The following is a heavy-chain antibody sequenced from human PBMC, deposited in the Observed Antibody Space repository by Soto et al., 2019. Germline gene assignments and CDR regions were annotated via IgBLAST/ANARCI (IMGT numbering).Heavy chain of an antibody. CDR2: IYYSGST. J-gene: IGHJ6*02. D-gene: IGHD6-13*01. Sequence: QVQLQESGPGLVKPSQTLSLTCTVSGGSISSGDYYWSWIRQHPGTGLEWIGYIYYSGSTYYNPSLRSRLTISGDTSKNHFSLKMSSVTAADTAVYYCARVRQQLGGMDVWGQGTTVTVSS. CDR1: GGSISSGDYY. CDR3: ARVRQQLGGMDV. V-gene: IGHV4-31*03.